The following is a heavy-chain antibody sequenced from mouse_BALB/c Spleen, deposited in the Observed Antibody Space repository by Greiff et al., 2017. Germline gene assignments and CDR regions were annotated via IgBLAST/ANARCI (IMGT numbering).Heavy chain of an antibody. CDR2: IRNKANGYTT. CDR1: GFTFTDYY. V-gene: IGHV7-3*02. Sequence: EVQLVESGGGLVQPGGSLRLSCATSGFTFTDYYMSWVRQPPGKALEWLGFIRNKANGYTTEYSASVKGRFTISRDNSQSILYLQMNTLRAEDSGTYYCARRVDYWGQGTSVTVSS. J-gene: IGHJ4*01. CDR3: ARRVDY.